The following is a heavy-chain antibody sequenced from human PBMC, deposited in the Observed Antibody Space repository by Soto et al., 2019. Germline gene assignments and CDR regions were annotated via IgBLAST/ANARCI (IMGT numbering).Heavy chain of an antibody. J-gene: IGHJ5*02. V-gene: IGHV4-39*01. D-gene: IGHD2-15*01. CDR1: GGSISSSSYY. CDR3: ARHRVLGYCSGGSCYANWFDP. Sequence: SETLSLTCTVSGGSISSSSYYWGWIRQPPGKGLEWIGSIYYSGSTYYNPSLKSRVTISVDTSKNQFSLRLSYVTAADTAVYYCARHRVLGYCSGGSCYANWFDPWGQGTLVTVSS. CDR2: IYYSGST.